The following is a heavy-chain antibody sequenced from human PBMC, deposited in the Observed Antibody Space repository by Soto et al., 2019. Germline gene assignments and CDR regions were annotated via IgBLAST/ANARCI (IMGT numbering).Heavy chain of an antibody. CDR3: ARTYCTNGVCYLDAFDS. CDR1: GYTFTSYG. Sequence: GASVKVSCKASGYTFTSYGISWVRQAPGQGLEWMGWISAYNGNTNYAQKLQGRVTMTTDTSTSTAYMELRSLRSDDTAVYYCARTYCTNGVCYLDAFDSWGQGTMVTVSS. CDR2: ISAYNGNT. J-gene: IGHJ3*02. V-gene: IGHV1-18*01. D-gene: IGHD2-8*01.